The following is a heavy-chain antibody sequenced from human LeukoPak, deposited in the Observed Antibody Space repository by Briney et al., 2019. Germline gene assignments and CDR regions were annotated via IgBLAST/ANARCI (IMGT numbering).Heavy chain of an antibody. V-gene: IGHV3-21*01. J-gene: IGHJ4*02. CDR2: ISSSSSYI. D-gene: IGHD2-15*01. CDR3: AREGDIVVVVAASYFDY. Sequence: GGSLRLSCAASGFTFSAYAMHWVRQAPGKGLEWVSSISSSSSYIYYADSVKGRFTISRDNAKNSLYLQMNSLGAEDTAVYYCAREGDIVVVVAASYFDYWGQGTLVTVSS. CDR1: GFTFSAYA.